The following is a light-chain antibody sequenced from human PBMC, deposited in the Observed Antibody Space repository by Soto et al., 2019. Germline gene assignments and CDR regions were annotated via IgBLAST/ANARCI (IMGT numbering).Light chain of an antibody. J-gene: IGKJ4*01. CDR3: QQANSFPLT. Sequence: DIQVTQSPSSVSASVGDRVTITCRASQDVNNWLAWYQQKPGKAPKLLIYTTSNLQSGVPSRFSGSRSGKDFTLTISSLQPEDFATYYCQQANSFPLTFGGGTKVEIK. CDR1: QDVNNW. V-gene: IGKV1D-12*01. CDR2: TTS.